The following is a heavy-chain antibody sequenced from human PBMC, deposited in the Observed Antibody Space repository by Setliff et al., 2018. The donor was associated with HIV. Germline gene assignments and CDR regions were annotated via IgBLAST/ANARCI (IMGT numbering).Heavy chain of an antibody. D-gene: IGHD3-9*01. CDR2: IYYSGRT. Sequence: SETLSLTCTVSGDSITSGGLYCNWFRQHPGKGLEWIGWIYYSGRTKYNPSLESRVTISVDTSKNQFSLKLSSVTAADTAVYYCARQTWEYYDTLTGYYRSPKNFDSWGQGTLVTVSS. CDR3: ARQTWEYYDTLTGYYRSPKNFDS. J-gene: IGHJ4*02. V-gene: IGHV4-31*03. CDR1: GDSITSGGLY.